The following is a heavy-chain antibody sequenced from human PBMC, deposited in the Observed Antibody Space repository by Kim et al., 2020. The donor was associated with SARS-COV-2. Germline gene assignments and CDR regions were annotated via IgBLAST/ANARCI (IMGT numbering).Heavy chain of an antibody. Sequence: SETLSLTCTVSGGSISSSSYYWGWIRQPPGKGLEWIGYIYYSGSTSYNPSLKRRVTISVDTSKNQLSLKLSSVTAADTAVYYCARRYDPPTDDDAFDIWG. D-gene: IGHD1-1*01. CDR1: GGSISSSSYY. J-gene: IGHJ3*02. V-gene: IGHV4-39*01. CDR3: ARRYDPPTDDDAFDI. CDR2: IYYSGST.